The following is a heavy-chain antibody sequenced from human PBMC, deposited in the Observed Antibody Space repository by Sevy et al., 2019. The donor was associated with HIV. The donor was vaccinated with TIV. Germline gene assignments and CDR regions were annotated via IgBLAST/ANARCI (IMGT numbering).Heavy chain of an antibody. D-gene: IGHD6-13*01. CDR3: ARDHRGKIAAAEY. J-gene: IGHJ4*02. Sequence: ASVKVSCKASGGTFSSYAISWVRQAPGQGLEWMGGIIPIFGTANYAQMFQGRVTITADESTSTAYMELSSLRSEDTAVYYCARDHRGKIAAAEYWGQGTLVTVSS. CDR1: GGTFSSYA. CDR2: IIPIFGTA. V-gene: IGHV1-69*13.